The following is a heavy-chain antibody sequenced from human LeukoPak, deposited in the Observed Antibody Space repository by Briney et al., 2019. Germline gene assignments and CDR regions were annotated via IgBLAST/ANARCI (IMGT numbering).Heavy chain of an antibody. CDR3: ARGWELLFGRDDAFDI. J-gene: IGHJ3*02. Sequence: SVKVSCKASGGTFSSYAISWVRQAPGQGFEWMGGIIPIFGTANYAQKFQGRVTITADESTSTAYMELSSLRSEDTAVYYCARGWELLFGRDDAFDIWGQGTMVTVSS. CDR1: GGTFSSYA. CDR2: IIPIFGTA. D-gene: IGHD1-26*01. V-gene: IGHV1-69*13.